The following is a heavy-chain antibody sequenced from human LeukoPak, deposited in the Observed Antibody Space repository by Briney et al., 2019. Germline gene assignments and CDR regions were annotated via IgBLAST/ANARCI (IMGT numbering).Heavy chain of an antibody. D-gene: IGHD7-27*01. CDR1: GCSFSSYA. CDR2: ISYDGGKT. Sequence: PGGSLRLSCAASGCSFSSYAVHWVRQAPGKGREWVAVISYDGGKTYYADSVKGRFTISRDNSKNTLYLQMSSLRADDTAVYYCARERAGDPEYWGQGTLVTVSS. CDR3: ARERAGDPEY. J-gene: IGHJ4*02. V-gene: IGHV3-30-3*01.